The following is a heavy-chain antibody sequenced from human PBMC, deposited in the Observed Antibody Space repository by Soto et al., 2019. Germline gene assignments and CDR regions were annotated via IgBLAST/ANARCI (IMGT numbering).Heavy chain of an antibody. Sequence: QVQLVESGGGVVQPGRSLRLSCAASGFTFSSYGMHWVRQAPGKGLEWVAVIWYDGSNKYYADSVKGRFTISRDNSKNTLYLQMNSLRAEDTAVYYCARGRGAAGPVYYYYYGMDVWGQGTTVTVSS. D-gene: IGHD6-13*01. CDR3: ARGRGAAGPVYYYYYGMDV. CDR2: IWYDGSNK. V-gene: IGHV3-33*01. CDR1: GFTFSSYG. J-gene: IGHJ6*02.